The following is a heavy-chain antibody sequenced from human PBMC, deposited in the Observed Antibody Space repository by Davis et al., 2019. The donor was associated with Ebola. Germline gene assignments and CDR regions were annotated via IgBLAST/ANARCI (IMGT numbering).Heavy chain of an antibody. CDR2: IPYGGST. CDR1: GASISSDDYY. V-gene: IGHV4-31*03. J-gene: IGHJ4*02. Sequence: MPSETLSLTCTASGASISSDDYYWTWIRQHPGKGLEWIGYIPYGGSTYCNPSLKSRVTISVDTSKNQFSLKFSPVTAADTAVYYCARHEYQLPLDYWGQGTLVTVSA. D-gene: IGHD2-2*01. CDR3: ARHEYQLPLDY.